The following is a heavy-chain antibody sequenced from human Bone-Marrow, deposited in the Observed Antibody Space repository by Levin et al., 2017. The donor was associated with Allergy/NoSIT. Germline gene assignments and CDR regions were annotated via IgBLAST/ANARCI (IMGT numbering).Heavy chain of an antibody. V-gene: IGHV4-59*01. D-gene: IGHD5-24*01. J-gene: IGHJ4*02. CDR1: GGFINDYY. Sequence: SETLSLTCTVSGGFINDYYWSWFRQSPGKTIEWIACIHYSRTTYYNPSLRSRVTISMDTSRNQFSLSLSSVTAGDTADYYCARERRDGNNYVDYWGQGILVTVSS. CDR2: IHYSRTT. CDR3: ARERRDGNNYVDY.